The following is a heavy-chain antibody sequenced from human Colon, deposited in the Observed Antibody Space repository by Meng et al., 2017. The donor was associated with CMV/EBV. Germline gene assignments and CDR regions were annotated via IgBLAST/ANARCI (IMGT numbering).Heavy chain of an antibody. J-gene: IGHJ4*02. CDR2: IKYDGRST. Sequence: SCAASGFTFSAYWLHWVRQAPGKGLVWVSRIKYDGRSTTYADSVKGRFTISRDNAQNTVYLQMNSLRAEDTAVYYCAKYCSSGARLDYWGQGTLVTVSS. V-gene: IGHV3-74*03. CDR3: AKYCSSGARLDY. CDR1: GFTFSAYW. D-gene: IGHD2-2*01.